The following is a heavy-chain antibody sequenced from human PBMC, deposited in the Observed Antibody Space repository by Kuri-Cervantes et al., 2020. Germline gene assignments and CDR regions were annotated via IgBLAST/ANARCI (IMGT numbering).Heavy chain of an antibody. D-gene: IGHD1-26*01. V-gene: IGHV1-18*01. Sequence: ASVKVSCKASGYTITSYGISWVRQAPGQGLEWMEWINAGNGNTKFSQKFQGRVTMTRNTSISTAYMELSSLRSEDTAVYYCARDEWELANYYYYYMDVWGKGTTVTVSS. CDR3: ARDEWELANYYYYYMDV. CDR1: GYTITSYG. CDR2: INAGNGNT. J-gene: IGHJ6*03.